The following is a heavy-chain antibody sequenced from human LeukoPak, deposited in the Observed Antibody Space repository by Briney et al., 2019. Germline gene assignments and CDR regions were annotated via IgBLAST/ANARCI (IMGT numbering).Heavy chain of an antibody. J-gene: IGHJ5*02. D-gene: IGHD4-17*01. CDR3: ARSDYLNWFDP. CDR1: GYTFTSYY. CDR2: INPSGGST. Sequence: ASVKVSCKASGYTFTSYYMHRVRQAPGQGLEWMGIINPSGGSTSYAQKFQGRVTMTRDTSTSTVYMELSSLRSEDTAVYYCARSDYLNWFDPWGQGTLVTVSS. V-gene: IGHV1-46*01.